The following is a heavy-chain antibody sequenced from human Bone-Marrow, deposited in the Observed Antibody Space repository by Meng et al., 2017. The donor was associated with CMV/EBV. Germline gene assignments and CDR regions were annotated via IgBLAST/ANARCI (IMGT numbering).Heavy chain of an antibody. J-gene: IGHJ6*02. CDR3: ARDLSYYDFWSGYYTPHYYYYGMDV. CDR1: GFTFSSYW. V-gene: IGHV3-7*01. D-gene: IGHD3-3*01. CDR2: IKQDGSEK. Sequence: GESLKISCAASGFTFSSYWMSWVRQAPGKGLEWVANIKQDGSEKYYVDSVKGRFTISRDNAKNSLYLQMNSLRAEDTAVYYCARDLSYYDFWSGYYTPHYYYYGMDVWGQGHTVTV.